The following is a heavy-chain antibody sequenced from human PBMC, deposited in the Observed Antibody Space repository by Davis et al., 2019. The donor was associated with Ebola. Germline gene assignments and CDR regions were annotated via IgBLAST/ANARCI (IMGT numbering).Heavy chain of an antibody. CDR3: ASSGYCSGGSCYSTYDY. V-gene: IGHV3-23*01. Sequence: GESLKISCAASGFTFSSYAMSWVRQAPGKGLEWVSAISGSGGSTYYADSVKGRFTISRDNSKNTLYLQMNRLRAEDTAVYYCASSGYCSGGSCYSTYDYWGQGTLVTGSS. CDR1: GFTFSSYA. D-gene: IGHD2-15*01. CDR2: ISGSGGST. J-gene: IGHJ4*02.